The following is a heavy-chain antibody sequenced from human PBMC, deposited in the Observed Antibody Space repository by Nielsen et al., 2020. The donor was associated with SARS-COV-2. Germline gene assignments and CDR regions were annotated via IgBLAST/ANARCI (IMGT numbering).Heavy chain of an antibody. Sequence: LSLTCAASGFTFSSYAMHWVRQAPGKGLEWVAVISYDGSNKYYADSVKGRFTISRDNSKNTLYLQMNSLRAEDTAVYYCARDMVRGVIIEGGADYWGQGTLVTVSS. CDR2: ISYDGSNK. CDR1: GFTFSSYA. CDR3: ARDMVRGVIIEGGADY. D-gene: IGHD3-10*01. J-gene: IGHJ4*02. V-gene: IGHV3-30*04.